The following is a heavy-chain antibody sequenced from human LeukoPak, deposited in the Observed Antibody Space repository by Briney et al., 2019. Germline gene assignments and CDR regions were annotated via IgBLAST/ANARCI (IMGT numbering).Heavy chain of an antibody. V-gene: IGHV1-2*02. Sequence: ASVNVSCTASGYTFTGYYMHWVRQAPGQGLERMGWINPNSGGTNYAQKFQGRVTMTRDTSISTAYMELSRLRSDDTAVYYCARDRGGNGYYFDYWGQGTLVTVSS. CDR2: INPNSGGT. CDR1: GYTFTGYY. D-gene: IGHD4-23*01. J-gene: IGHJ4*02. CDR3: ARDRGGNGYYFDY.